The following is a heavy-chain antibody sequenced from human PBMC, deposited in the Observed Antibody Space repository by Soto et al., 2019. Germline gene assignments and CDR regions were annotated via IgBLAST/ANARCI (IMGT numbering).Heavy chain of an antibody. CDR2: IGTSGSYI. CDR1: GFIFSRYS. Sequence: GGSLRLSCAVSGFIFSRYSMNWVRQAPGKGLEWVSSIGTSGSYIYDTDSVKGRFTISRDNTKDSLYLQMNSLRAEDTAIYYCARGSAFIGLDYWGQGTLVTVSS. V-gene: IGHV3-21*01. D-gene: IGHD1-26*01. J-gene: IGHJ4*02. CDR3: ARGSAFIGLDY.